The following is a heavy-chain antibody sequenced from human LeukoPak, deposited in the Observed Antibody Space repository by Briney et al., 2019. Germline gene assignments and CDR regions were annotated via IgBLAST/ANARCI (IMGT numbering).Heavy chain of an antibody. CDR1: GGTFSNYA. J-gene: IGHJ4*02. CDR2: IIPIFVTA. Sequence: SVKVSCKASGGTFSNYAINCVRQAPGQGLEWMGGIIPIFVTAHYSQKFQGRVTITADEPTSTAYMELSSLRSEDTAMYYCARGTSGWYSEYWGQGTLVTVSS. D-gene: IGHD6-19*01. CDR3: ARGTSGWYSEY. V-gene: IGHV1-69*13.